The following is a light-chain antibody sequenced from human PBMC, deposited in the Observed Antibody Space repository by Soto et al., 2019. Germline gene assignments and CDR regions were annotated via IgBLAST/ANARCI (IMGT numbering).Light chain of an antibody. J-gene: IGKJ5*01. V-gene: IGKV3D-20*02. CDR3: QQRSNWPIT. CDR2: GAS. Sequence: EVVLTQSPGTLSLSPGERATLSCRASQSVDSSYLGWYQQKPGQAPRLLIYGASSRATGIPDRFSGSGSGRDFTLTISSLEPEDFAVYYCQQRSNWPITFGQGTRLEIK. CDR1: QSVDSSY.